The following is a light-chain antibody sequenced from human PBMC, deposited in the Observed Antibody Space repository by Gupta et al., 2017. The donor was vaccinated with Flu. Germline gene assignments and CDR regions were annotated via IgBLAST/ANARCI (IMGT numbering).Light chain of an antibody. CDR2: DVT. Sequence: SAPTQRLAVARCLGQSVTISCNGTGNDVGGYNRVSWYEQRPGEAPKLILEDVTERPSGVPDRFSGSKSGNTASLTISGLQADDEADYYCSSHAGRVTWVFGTGTTVTVL. CDR3: SSHAGRVTWV. J-gene: IGLJ1*01. V-gene: IGLV2-11*01. CDR1: GNDVGGYNR.